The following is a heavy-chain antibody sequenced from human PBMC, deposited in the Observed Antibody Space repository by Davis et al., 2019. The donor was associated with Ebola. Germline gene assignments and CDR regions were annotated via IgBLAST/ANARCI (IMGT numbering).Heavy chain of an antibody. CDR1: GYTFTSYY. CDR3: ARALGDIVLMVYAMTYGMDV. D-gene: IGHD2-8*01. CDR2: INPSGGST. V-gene: IGHV1-46*01. J-gene: IGHJ6*02. Sequence: ASVKVSCKASGYTFTSYYMHWVRQAPGQGLEWMGIINPSGGSTSYAQKFQGRVTMTRDTSTSTVYMELSSLRSEDTAVYYCARALGDIVLMVYAMTYGMDVWGQGTTVTVSS.